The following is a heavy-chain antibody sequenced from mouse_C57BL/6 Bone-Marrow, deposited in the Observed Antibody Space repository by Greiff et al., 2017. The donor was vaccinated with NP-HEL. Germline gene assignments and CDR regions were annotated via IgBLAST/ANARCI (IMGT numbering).Heavy chain of an antibody. J-gene: IGHJ4*01. D-gene: IGHD1-1*01. CDR3: ARRPVVAPYYAMDY. V-gene: IGHV5-6*01. CDR2: ISSGGSYT. Sequence: EVHLVESGGDLVKPGGSLKLSCAASGFTFSSYGMSWVRQTPDKRLEWVATISSGGSYTYYPDSVKGRITISRDNAKNTLYLQMSSLKSEDTAMYYCARRPVVAPYYAMDYWGQGTSVTVSS. CDR1: GFTFSSYG.